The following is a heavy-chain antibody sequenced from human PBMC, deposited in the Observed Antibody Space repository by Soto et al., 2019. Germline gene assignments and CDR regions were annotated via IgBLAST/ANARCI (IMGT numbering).Heavy chain of an antibody. Sequence: PGGSLRLSCAASGFTVSTNYMSWVRQSPGKGLEWVSVIYTGGSTYYADSVKGRFTISRDNSKNTLYLQMNSLRAEDTAVYYCAPVSKLSYWGQGTLVTVSS. V-gene: IGHV3-53*01. CDR1: GFTVSTNY. J-gene: IGHJ4*02. CDR2: IYTGGST. D-gene: IGHD4-4*01. CDR3: APVSKLSY.